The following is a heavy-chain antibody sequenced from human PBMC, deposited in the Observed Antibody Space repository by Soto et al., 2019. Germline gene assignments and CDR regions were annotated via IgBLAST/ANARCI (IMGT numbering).Heavy chain of an antibody. CDR3: ARSREILQTFDS. CDR2: ISGSSSYI. CDR1: GVSFSDYS. D-gene: IGHD1-26*01. J-gene: IGHJ4*02. V-gene: IGHV3-21*01. Sequence: PGGSLRLSCVVSGVSFSDYSMNWVRQAPGKGLEWVALISGSSSYIYYADSVKGRFTISRDNAKNSLFLQMDSLRVEDTAVYYCARSREILQTFDSWGQGTLVTVSS.